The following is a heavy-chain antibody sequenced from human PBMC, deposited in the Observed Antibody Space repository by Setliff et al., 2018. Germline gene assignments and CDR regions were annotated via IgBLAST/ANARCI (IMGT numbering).Heavy chain of an antibody. V-gene: IGHV1-8*03. CDR3: ARDISAAVPAAILYY. J-gene: IGHJ4*02. Sequence: GASVKVSCKASGYTFTSYDINWVLQATGQGLEWMGWMNPNSGNTGYAQKFQGRVTITGDTSASTAYMELSSLRSEDTAVYYCARDISAAVPAAILYYWGQGTLVTV. CDR1: GYTFTSYD. D-gene: IGHD2-2*01. CDR2: MNPNSGNT.